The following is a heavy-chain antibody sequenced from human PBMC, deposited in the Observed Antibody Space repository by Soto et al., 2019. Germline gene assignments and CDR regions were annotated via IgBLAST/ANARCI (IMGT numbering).Heavy chain of an antibody. Sequence: EVQLLESGGGLVQPGGSLRLSCAASGFTFSSYAMSWVSQAPGNGMEWVSAISGSGGSTYYADSVKGRFTISRDNSKNTLYLQLNSRRSEDTAVYYCANDERYSYGYPYDHWGQGTLVTVSS. V-gene: IGHV3-23*01. CDR2: ISGSGGST. CDR3: ANDERYSYGYPYDH. D-gene: IGHD5-18*01. J-gene: IGHJ4*02. CDR1: GFTFSSYA.